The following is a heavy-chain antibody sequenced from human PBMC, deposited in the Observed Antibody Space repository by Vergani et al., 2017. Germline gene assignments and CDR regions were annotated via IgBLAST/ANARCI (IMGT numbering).Heavy chain of an antibody. V-gene: IGHV3-48*03. CDR1: GFTFSSYA. J-gene: IGHJ5*02. Sequence: EVQLLESGGGLVQPGGSLRLSCAASGFTFSSYAMNWVRQAPGKGLEWVSYISSSGSTIYYADSVKGRFTISRDNAKNSLYLQMNSLRAEDTAVYYCARGRGDGGITIFGVVIISHNWFDPWGQGTLVTVSS. CDR3: ARGRGDGGITIFGVVIISHNWFDP. D-gene: IGHD3-3*01. CDR2: ISSSGSTI.